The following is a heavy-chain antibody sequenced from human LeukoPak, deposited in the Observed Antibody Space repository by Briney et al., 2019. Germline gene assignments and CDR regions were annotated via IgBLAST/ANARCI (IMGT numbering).Heavy chain of an antibody. J-gene: IGHJ3*02. CDR3: ARRSELRYSQHDAFDI. CDR2: IYYSGST. CDR1: CGSISSSRYY. V-gene: IGHV4-39*01. Sequence: SETLSLTCTVSCGSISSSRYYWGWLRQPPGKGLEWFVSIYYSGSTYYNPSLKSRVTISVDTSKNQFSLKLSSVTAADTAVYYCARRSELRYSQHDAFDIWGQGTMVTVSS. D-gene: IGHD3-9*01.